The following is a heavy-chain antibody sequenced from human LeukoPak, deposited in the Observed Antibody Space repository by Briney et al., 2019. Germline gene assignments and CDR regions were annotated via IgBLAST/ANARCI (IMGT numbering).Heavy chain of an antibody. CDR3: AKDGSPWNYYDSSGYLGL. Sequence: GGSLRLSCAASGFTFSSYGMHWVRQAPGKGLEWVAVISYDGSNKYYADSVKGRFTISRDNSKNTLYLQMNSLRAEDTAVYYCAKDGSPWNYYDSSGYLGLWGQGTLVTVSS. V-gene: IGHV3-30*18. J-gene: IGHJ4*02. CDR1: GFTFSSYG. D-gene: IGHD3-22*01. CDR2: ISYDGSNK.